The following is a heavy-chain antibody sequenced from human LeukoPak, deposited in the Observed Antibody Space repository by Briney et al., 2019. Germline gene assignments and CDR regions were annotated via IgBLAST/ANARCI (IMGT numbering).Heavy chain of an antibody. CDR2: ISNDGSRK. V-gene: IGHV3-30*03. J-gene: IGHJ4*02. D-gene: IGHD3-3*01. CDR3: ARDRAWNYFDY. Sequence: GGSLRLSCAASGFTFSRHGMHWVGQAPGQGLEWVAIISNDGSRKYYAHSVEGRFTISRDNSKNTLYLQMDSLRAEDTAVYYCARDRAWNYFDYWGQGTLVTVSS. CDR1: GFTFSRHG.